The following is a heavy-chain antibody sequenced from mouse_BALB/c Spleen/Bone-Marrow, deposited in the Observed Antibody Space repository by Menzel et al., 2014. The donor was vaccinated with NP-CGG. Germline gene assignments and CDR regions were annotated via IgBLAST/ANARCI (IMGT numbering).Heavy chain of an antibody. J-gene: IGHJ3*01. CDR1: GFSFSNYG. CDR3: ARHAYYDQTEVSFVY. V-gene: IGHV5-9-2*01. CDR2: ISGSGRYT. D-gene: IGHD2-4*01. Sequence: EVKLMESGGGLVKSGGSLKLSCAASGFSFSNYGMSWVRQTPEQRLEWVATISGSGRYTFYSDSVKGRFTISRDNAKNNLYLQLSRLRSEDTALYYCARHAYYDQTEVSFVYWGQGTLVTVSA.